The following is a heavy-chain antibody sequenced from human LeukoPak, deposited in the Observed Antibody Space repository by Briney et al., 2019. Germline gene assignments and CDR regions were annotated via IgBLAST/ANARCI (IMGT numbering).Heavy chain of an antibody. D-gene: IGHD5-12*01. J-gene: IGHJ4*02. V-gene: IGHV1-69*13. CDR1: GGTFSSYA. Sequence: SVKVSCKASGGTFSSYAISWMRQAPGQGLEWMGGIIPIFGTANYAQKFQGRVTITADESTSTAYMELSSLRSEDTAVYYCAGAKSGYLYYFDYWGQGTLVTVSS. CDR2: IIPIFGTA. CDR3: AGAKSGYLYYFDY.